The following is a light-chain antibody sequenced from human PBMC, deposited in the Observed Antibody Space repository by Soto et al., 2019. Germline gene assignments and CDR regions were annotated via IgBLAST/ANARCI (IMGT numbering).Light chain of an antibody. Sequence: DIPMTQSPSTLSASVGDRVTITCRASQSISSWLAWYQQKSGKAPKLLIYDASSLESGVPSRFSGSGSGTEFTLTISSLQPDDFATYYCQQYNSYSPTFGQGTKVEIK. CDR3: QQYNSYSPT. J-gene: IGKJ1*01. CDR1: QSISSW. CDR2: DAS. V-gene: IGKV1-5*01.